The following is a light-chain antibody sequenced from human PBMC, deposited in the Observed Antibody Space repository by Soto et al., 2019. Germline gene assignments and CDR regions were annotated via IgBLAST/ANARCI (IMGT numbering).Light chain of an antibody. J-gene: IGKJ3*01. Sequence: DIQMTQSPSTLSASVGDRVTITCRASQSMSSWLAWYQQKPGKVPKLLIYKASSLESGVPSRFSGSGSGTEFTRTISSLQPDDFATYYCQQYHSYPPTFGPGTKVDIK. V-gene: IGKV1-5*03. CDR3: QQYHSYPPT. CDR2: KAS. CDR1: QSMSSW.